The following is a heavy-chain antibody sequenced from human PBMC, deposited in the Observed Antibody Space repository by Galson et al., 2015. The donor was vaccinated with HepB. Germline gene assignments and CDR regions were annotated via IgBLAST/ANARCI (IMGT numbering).Heavy chain of an antibody. V-gene: IGHV3-21*01. CDR3: ARDHGAWPPGWFDP. D-gene: IGHD3-10*01. J-gene: IGHJ5*02. CDR1: GFTFSSYS. Sequence: SLRLSCAASGFTFSSYSMNWVRQAPGKGLEWVSSISSSSSYLYYADSVTGRFTISRDNAKNSLYLQMNSLRAEDTAVYYCARDHGAWPPGWFDPWGQGTLVTVSS. CDR2: ISSSSSYL.